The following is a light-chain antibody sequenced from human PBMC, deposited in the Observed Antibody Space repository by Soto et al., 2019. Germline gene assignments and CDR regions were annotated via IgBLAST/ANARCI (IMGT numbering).Light chain of an antibody. Sequence: NFMLTQPHSVSESPGKTVTISCTRSSGSIASNYVQWFQQRPGSAPTTVIYEDNQRPSGVPDRFSGSIDSSSNSASLTISGLKTEDEADYYCQSYDSTTCVVFGGGTQLPSS. J-gene: IGLJ7*01. V-gene: IGLV6-57*03. CDR1: SGSIASNY. CDR3: QSYDSTTCVV. CDR2: EDN.